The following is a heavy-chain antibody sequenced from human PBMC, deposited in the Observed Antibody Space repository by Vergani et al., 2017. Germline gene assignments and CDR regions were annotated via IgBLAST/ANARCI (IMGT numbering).Heavy chain of an antibody. D-gene: IGHD3-10*01. CDR3: ARVVPPPFHYYGSGSYYNVLRGGYPDY. CDR2: INHSGST. CDR1: GGSFSGYY. J-gene: IGHJ4*02. V-gene: IGHV4-34*01. Sequence: QVQLQQWGAGPLKPSETLSLTCAVYGGSFSGYYWSWIRQPPGKGLEWIGEINHSGSTNYNPSLKSRVTISVDTSKNQFSLKLSSVTAADTAVYYCARVVPPPFHYYGSGSYYNVLRGGYPDYWGQGTLVTVSS.